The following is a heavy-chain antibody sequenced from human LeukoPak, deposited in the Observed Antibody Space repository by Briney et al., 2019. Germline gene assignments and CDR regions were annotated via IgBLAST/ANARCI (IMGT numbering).Heavy chain of an antibody. Sequence: ASVKVSCKVSVYTLTELSMHWVRQAPGKGLEWMGGFDPEDGETIYAQKFQGRVTMTEDTSTDTAYMELSSLRSEDTAVYHCATPIHGSGSSMRYYGMDVWGQGTTVTVSS. CDR1: VYTLTELS. V-gene: IGHV1-24*01. J-gene: IGHJ6*02. CDR3: ATPIHGSGSSMRYYGMDV. CDR2: FDPEDGET. D-gene: IGHD3-10*01.